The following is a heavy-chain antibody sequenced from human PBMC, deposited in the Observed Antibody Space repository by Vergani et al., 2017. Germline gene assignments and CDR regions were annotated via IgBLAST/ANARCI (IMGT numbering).Heavy chain of an antibody. V-gene: IGHV1-3*01. CDR1: GYTFTSYA. D-gene: IGHD1-26*01. CDR3: AREDSGGYYGYFDY. J-gene: IGHJ4*02. Sequence: QVQLVQSGAEVKKPGASVKVSCKASGYTFTSYAMHWVRQAPGQRLEWMGWINAGNGNTKYSQKFQGRVTITRDTSASTAYMELSSLRSEDTAVYYCAREDSGGYYGYFDYWGQGTLVTVSS. CDR2: INAGNGNT.